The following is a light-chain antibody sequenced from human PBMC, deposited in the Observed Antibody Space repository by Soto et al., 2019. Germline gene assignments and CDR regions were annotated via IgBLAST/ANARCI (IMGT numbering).Light chain of an antibody. CDR1: QSIGSH. V-gene: IGKV3-11*01. Sequence: DIVLTQSPATLSLSPGDRATLSCRASQSIGSHLGWYQQRRGLAPRLLIYDVSHRATGIPARFSGSVSGTDFSLTISSLEPEDSAVYYCLQRYNWPLTFGGGTKVEIK. CDR2: DVS. J-gene: IGKJ4*01. CDR3: LQRYNWPLT.